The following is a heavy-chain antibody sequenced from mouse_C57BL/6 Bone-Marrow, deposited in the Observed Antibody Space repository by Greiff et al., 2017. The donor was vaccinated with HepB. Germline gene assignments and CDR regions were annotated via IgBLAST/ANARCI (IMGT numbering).Heavy chain of an antibody. CDR2: ISGGGGNT. CDR3: ARHYYGPFAY. V-gene: IGHV5-9*01. J-gene: IGHJ3*01. Sequence: DVKLVESWGGLVKPGGSLKLSCAASGFTFSSYTMSWVRQTPEKRLEWVATISGGGGNTYYPDSVKGRFTISRDNAKNTLYLQMSSLRSEDTALYYCARHYYGPFAYWGQGTLVTVSA. CDR1: GFTFSSYT. D-gene: IGHD1-1*01.